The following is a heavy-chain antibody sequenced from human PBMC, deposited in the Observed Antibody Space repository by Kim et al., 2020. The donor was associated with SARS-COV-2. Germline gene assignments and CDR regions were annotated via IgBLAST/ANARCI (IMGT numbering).Heavy chain of an antibody. V-gene: IGHV3-23*01. D-gene: IGHD1-7*01. J-gene: IGHJ4*02. Sequence: YYADSVKGRFTISRDNSKNTLYLQMNSMRAEDTAVYYCAKEDNWDYYFDYWGQGTMVTVSS. CDR3: AKEDNWDYYFDY.